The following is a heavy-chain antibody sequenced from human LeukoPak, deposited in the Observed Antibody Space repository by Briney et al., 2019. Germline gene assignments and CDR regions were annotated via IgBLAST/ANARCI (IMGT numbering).Heavy chain of an antibody. CDR3: ASSTTLHDAFDI. D-gene: IGHD4-11*01. CDR1: GYTFTGYY. V-gene: IGHV1-2*02. J-gene: IGHJ3*02. Sequence: ASVKVSCKASGYTFTGYYMRWVRQAPGQGLEWMGWINPNSGGTNYAQKFQGRVTMTRDTSISTAYMELSRLRSDDTAVYYCASSTTLHDAFDIWGQGTMVTVSS. CDR2: INPNSGGT.